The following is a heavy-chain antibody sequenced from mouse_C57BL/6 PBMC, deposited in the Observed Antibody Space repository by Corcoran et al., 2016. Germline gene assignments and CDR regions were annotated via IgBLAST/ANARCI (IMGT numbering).Heavy chain of an antibody. CDR1: GYTFTTYG. Sequence: QIQLVQSGPELKKPGETVKISCKASGYTFTTYGMSWVKQAPGKGLKWMGWINTYSGVPTSADDFKGRFAFSLETSASTAYLQINNLKNEDTATYFCARWATVVATYYYAMDYWGQGTSVTVSS. CDR2: INTYSGVP. CDR3: ARWATVVATYYYAMDY. V-gene: IGHV9-3*01. D-gene: IGHD1-1*01. J-gene: IGHJ4*01.